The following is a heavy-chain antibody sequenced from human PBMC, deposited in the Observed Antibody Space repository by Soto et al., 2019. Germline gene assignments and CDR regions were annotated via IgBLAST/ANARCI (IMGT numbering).Heavy chain of an antibody. CDR3: AKDAGSNYYGSGSYYPITIFDY. CDR1: GFTFSSYA. J-gene: IGHJ4*02. Sequence: GGSLRLSCAASGFTFSSYAMSWARQAPGKGLEWVSAISGSGGSTYYADSVKGRFTISRDNSKNTLYLQMNSLRAEDTAVYYCAKDAGSNYYGSGSYYPITIFDYWGQGTLVTVSS. D-gene: IGHD3-10*01. CDR2: ISGSGGST. V-gene: IGHV3-23*01.